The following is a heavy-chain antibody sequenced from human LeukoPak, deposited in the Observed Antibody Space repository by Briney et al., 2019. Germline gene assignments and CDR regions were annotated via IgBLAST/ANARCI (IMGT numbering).Heavy chain of an antibody. CDR3: AKDLMRDRWFGES. J-gene: IGHJ5*02. CDR2: IRHDATTE. Sequence: GRSLRLSCAASGFTFSSYAMHWVRQAPGKGLEWVAFIRHDATTEYYVESVKGRFIISRDNSKNTMYLQMDSLRTEDTAVYYCAKDLMRDRWFGESWGQGTLVTVSS. D-gene: IGHD3-10*01. CDR1: GFTFSSYA. V-gene: IGHV3-30*02.